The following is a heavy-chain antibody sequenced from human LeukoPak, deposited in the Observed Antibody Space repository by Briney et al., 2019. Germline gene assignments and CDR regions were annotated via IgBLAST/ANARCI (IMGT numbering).Heavy chain of an antibody. Sequence: SGTLCLTCAVSGVSFSSYVMSWVRQPAGKGLEWIGRVYTTGSTNYNPSLKSRVSMSVDTSKNQFSLSLTSVTVADTAVYYCARVEPLKMVRNPWGQGILVTVSS. CDR3: ARVEPLKMVRNP. V-gene: IGHV4-4*07. D-gene: IGHD5-18*01. J-gene: IGHJ5*02. CDR2: VYTTGST. CDR1: GVSFSSYV.